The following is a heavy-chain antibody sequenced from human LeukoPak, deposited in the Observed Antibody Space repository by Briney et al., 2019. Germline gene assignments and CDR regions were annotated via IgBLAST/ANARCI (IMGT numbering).Heavy chain of an antibody. CDR2: INHSGST. CDR1: GGSFSGYY. CDR3: ARGRRYCSSTSCYTRWFDP. Sequence: PSETLSLTCGVYGGSFSGYYWSWIRQPPGKGLEWIGEINHSGSTNYNPSLKSRVTMSVDTSKNQFSLKLSSVTAADTAVYYCARGRRYCSSTSCYTRWFDPWGQGTLVTVSS. D-gene: IGHD2-2*02. V-gene: IGHV4-34*01. J-gene: IGHJ5*02.